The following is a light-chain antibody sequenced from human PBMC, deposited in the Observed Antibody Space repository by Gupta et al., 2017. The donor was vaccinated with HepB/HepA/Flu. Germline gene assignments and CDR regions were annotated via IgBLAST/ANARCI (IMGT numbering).Light chain of an antibody. CDR1: QSLLHSNGYNY. V-gene: IGKV2-28*01. Sequence: DLVMTQSPLSLPVTPGEPASISCRSSQSLLHSNGYNYLDWYLQKPGQSPQLLIYLGSNRASGVPDRFSGSGSGTDFTLKISRVEAEDVGVYYCKQSLQTPFTFGPGTKVDIK. J-gene: IGKJ3*01. CDR3: KQSLQTPFT. CDR2: LGS.